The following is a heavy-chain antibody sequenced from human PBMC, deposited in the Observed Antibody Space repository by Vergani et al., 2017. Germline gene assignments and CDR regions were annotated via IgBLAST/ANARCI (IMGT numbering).Heavy chain of an antibody. V-gene: IGHV1-69*13. D-gene: IGHD3-3*01. CDR3: ARGKPVDFWSGYPFDY. CDR2: IIPIFGTA. J-gene: IGHJ4*02. Sequence: QVQLVQSGAEVKKPGSSVKVSCKASGGTFSSYAISWVRQAPGQGLEWMGRIIPIFGTANYAQTFQGRVTITADKSTSTAYMELSSLRSEDTAVYYCARGKPVDFWSGYPFDYWGQGTLVTVSS. CDR1: GGTFSSYA.